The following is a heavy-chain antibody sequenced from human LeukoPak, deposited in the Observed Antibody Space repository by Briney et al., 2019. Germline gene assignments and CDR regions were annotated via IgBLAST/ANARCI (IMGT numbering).Heavy chain of an antibody. Sequence: GGSLRLSCAASGFNFSNFGIHWVRQAPGKELEWVAFMRYDATKKYYADSVKGRFTISRDNSKNTVFLQINSLRADDTSVYYCARSVMMYASTYYFHYWGQGTLVTVSS. D-gene: IGHD2-8*01. CDR1: GFNFSNFG. J-gene: IGHJ4*02. CDR2: MRYDATKK. V-gene: IGHV3-30*02. CDR3: ARSVMMYASTYYFHY.